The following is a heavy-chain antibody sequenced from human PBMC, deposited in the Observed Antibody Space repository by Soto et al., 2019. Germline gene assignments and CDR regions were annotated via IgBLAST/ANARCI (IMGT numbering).Heavy chain of an antibody. V-gene: IGHV1-24*01. CDR3: ATLWEPVGATRYNWFDP. D-gene: IGHD1-26*01. J-gene: IGHJ5*02. CDR1: GYTLTELS. CDR2: FDPEDGET. Sequence: ASVKVSCKVSGYTLTELSMHCVRQAPGKGLEWMGGFDPEDGETIYAQKFQGRVTMTEDTSTDTAYMELSSLRSEDTAVYYCATLWEPVGATRYNWFDPWGQGTLVTVSS.